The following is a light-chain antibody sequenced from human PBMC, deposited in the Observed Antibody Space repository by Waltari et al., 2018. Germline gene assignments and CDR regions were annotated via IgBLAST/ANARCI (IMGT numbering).Light chain of an antibody. V-gene: IGKV3-11*01. Sequence: PGKRATLSCRASQSVSSYLAWYQQKPGQAPRLLISDASNRATGIPARFSGSGSGTDFTLTINSLEPEDFAVYYCQQRSNWPPWTFGQGTKVEIK. CDR3: QQRSNWPPWT. J-gene: IGKJ1*01. CDR2: DAS. CDR1: QSVSSY.